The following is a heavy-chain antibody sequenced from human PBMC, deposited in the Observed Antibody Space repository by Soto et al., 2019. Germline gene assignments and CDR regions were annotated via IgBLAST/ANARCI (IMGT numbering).Heavy chain of an antibody. V-gene: IGHV5-51*01. CDR1: GDTFTDYW. D-gene: IGHD1-26*01. J-gene: IGHJ5*02. Sequence: WEFLTISSRGSGDTFTDYWIGWVRQMPGKGLEWMGIIYPGDSDTRYSPSFQGQVTISADKSITTAYLQWSSLKASDTAMYYCARHVGQRWLDPWGQGTLVTVSS. CDR2: IYPGDSDT. CDR3: ARHVGQRWLDP.